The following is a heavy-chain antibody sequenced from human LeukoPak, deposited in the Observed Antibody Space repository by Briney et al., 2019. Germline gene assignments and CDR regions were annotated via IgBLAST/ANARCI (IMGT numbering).Heavy chain of an antibody. CDR2: IIPIFGTA. J-gene: IGHJ4*02. Sequence: SVKVSCKASGGTFSSYAISWVRQAPGQGLEWMGGIIPIFGTANYAQKFQGRVTITTDESTSTAYMELSSLRSEDTALYYCAKAPWGATRGFDYWGQGTLVTVSS. CDR1: GGTFSSYA. D-gene: IGHD1-26*01. V-gene: IGHV1-69*05. CDR3: AKAPWGATRGFDY.